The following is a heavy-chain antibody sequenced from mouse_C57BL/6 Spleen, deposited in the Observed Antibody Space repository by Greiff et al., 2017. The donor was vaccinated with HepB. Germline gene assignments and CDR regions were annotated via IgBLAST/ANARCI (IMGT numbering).Heavy chain of an antibody. Sequence: EVKLMESGPGLAKPSQTLSLTCSVTGYSITSDYWNWIRKFPGNKLEYMGYISYSGSTYYNPSLKSRISITRDTSKNQYYLQLNSATTEDTATYYCARSPHYYGSSYDWYFDVWGTGTTVTVSS. D-gene: IGHD1-1*01. CDR2: ISYSGST. J-gene: IGHJ1*03. CDR3: ARSPHYYGSSYDWYFDV. V-gene: IGHV3-8*01. CDR1: GYSITSDY.